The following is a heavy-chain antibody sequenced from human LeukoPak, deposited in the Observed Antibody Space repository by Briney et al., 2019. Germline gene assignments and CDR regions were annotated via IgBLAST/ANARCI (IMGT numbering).Heavy chain of an antibody. CDR3: ARLSGSYYNSPYYFDY. V-gene: IGHV3-23*01. CDR2: FTGGDDST. CDR1: GFTFITYA. D-gene: IGHD3-10*01. J-gene: IGHJ4*02. Sequence: PGGSLRLSCAGSGFTFITYAMSWVRQAPGKGLEWVSAFTGGDDSTSYAHSVRGRFTISRDRSRDTRYLQMNSLRAEDTAVYYCARLSGSYYNSPYYFDYWGQGTLVTGSS.